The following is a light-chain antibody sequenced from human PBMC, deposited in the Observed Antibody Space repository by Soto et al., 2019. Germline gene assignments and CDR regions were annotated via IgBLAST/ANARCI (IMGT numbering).Light chain of an antibody. CDR1: SSKIGAGYD. J-gene: IGLJ1*01. V-gene: IGLV1-40*01. Sequence: QSVLTQPPSVSGAPGQRVTISCTGSSSKIGAGYDVHWYQQLPGTAPKLLIYGNNNRPSGVPDRFSGSKSGTSASLAVTGLQADDEADYYCQSYATGLSVLYVFGTGTKLTVL. CDR3: QSYATGLSVLYV. CDR2: GNN.